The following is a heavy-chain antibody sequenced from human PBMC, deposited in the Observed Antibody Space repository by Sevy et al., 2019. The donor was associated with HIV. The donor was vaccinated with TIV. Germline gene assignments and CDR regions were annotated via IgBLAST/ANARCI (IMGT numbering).Heavy chain of an antibody. CDR2: IKQDGSEN. V-gene: IGHV3-7*01. CDR1: GFIFSSYW. Sequence: GGSLRLSCAASGFIFSSYWMSWVRQAPGKGLEWVANIKQDGSENYYVDSVKGRFTISRDNAKNSLYLRMNSLRAEDTAVYYCARPRANYVDHYFFYAMDVWGQGTTVTVSS. CDR3: ARPRANYVDHYFFYAMDV. J-gene: IGHJ6*02. D-gene: IGHD4-17*01.